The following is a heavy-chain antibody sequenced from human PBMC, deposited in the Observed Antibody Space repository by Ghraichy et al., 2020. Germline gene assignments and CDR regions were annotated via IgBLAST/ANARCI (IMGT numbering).Heavy chain of an antibody. D-gene: IGHD6-19*01. Sequence: ASVKVSCKAFGYTFTSYDINWVRQATGQGLEWMGWMNPNSGHTGYAQKFQGRVTMTSNTSTGTAYMELSSLRSEDTAVYFCARGPGIVVGFLYHYYGMEVWGQGTTVTVSS. CDR2: MNPNSGHT. CDR1: GYTFTSYD. CDR3: ARGPGIVVGFLYHYYGMEV. V-gene: IGHV1-8*01. J-gene: IGHJ6*02.